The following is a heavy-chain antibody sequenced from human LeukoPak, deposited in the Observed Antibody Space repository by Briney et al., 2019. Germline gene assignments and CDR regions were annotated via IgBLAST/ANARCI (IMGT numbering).Heavy chain of an antibody. CDR2: VYYSGST. Sequence: PSETLSLTCTVSGGSISSYYWSWIRQPPGKGLEWIANVYYSGSTNYNPSLKSRVTISVDASKNQISLKLSSVTAADTAVYYCARQVVIIPSSRGGPWFAPCGQGTLVAASS. CDR3: ARQVVIIPSSRGGPWFAP. V-gene: IGHV4-59*08. D-gene: IGHD2/OR15-2a*01. CDR1: GGSISSYY. J-gene: IGHJ5*01.